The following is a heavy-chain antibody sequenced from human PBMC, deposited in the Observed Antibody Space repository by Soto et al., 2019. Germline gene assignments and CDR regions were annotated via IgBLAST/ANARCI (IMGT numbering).Heavy chain of an antibody. Sequence: ASVKVSCKASGYTFTSYDINWVRQATGQGLEWMGWMNPNSGNTGYAQKFQSRVTMTRNTSISTAYMELSSLRSEDTAVYYCARGRRQLRYGPIGYWGKGPLVTV. V-gene: IGHV1-8*01. J-gene: IGHJ4*02. D-gene: IGHD6-6*01. CDR3: ARGRRQLRYGPIGY. CDR1: GYTFTSYD. CDR2: MNPNSGNT.